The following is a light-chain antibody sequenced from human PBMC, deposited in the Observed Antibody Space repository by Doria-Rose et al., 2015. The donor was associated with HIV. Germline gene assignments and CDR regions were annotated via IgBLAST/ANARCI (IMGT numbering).Light chain of an antibody. V-gene: IGKV1-8*01. CDR1: QDISNY. Sequence: ASTGDRVTITCRASQDISNYLAWYQQKPGKAPKLLIYAASTLQSGVPSRFSGSGSGTDFTLTISYLQSEDFATYYCQQYYSYPPTLGQGTKVEVK. J-gene: IGKJ1*01. CDR2: AAS. CDR3: QQYYSYPPT.